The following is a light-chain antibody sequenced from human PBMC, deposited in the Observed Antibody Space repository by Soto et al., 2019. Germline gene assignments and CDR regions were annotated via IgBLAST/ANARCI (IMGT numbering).Light chain of an antibody. Sequence: EKVMTQSPAALSVSPGERATLSGRASQSVNSNLAWYQQKPGQAPRLLLYGASTRATGIPARFSGSASGTEFTLTISSLQSEDSAVYYCQQYNDWPLTFGGGTKVEIK. J-gene: IGKJ4*01. CDR3: QQYNDWPLT. CDR1: QSVNSN. CDR2: GAS. V-gene: IGKV3-15*01.